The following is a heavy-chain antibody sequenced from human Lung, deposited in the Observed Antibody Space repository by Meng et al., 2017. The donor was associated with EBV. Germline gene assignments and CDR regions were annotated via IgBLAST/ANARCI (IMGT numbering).Heavy chain of an antibody. J-gene: IGHJ4*02. Sequence: QVALVQSGAKVKKPGASVKLFCKASGYTFTSCGISWVRQAPGQGLECMGWISGYNGNTNYAQKIQGRVTMTTDTSPSTAYMELRGLRSDDTAVYYCAREADGATFDYWGQGTLVTVSS. CDR2: ISGYNGNT. CDR3: AREADGATFDY. V-gene: IGHV1-18*01. CDR1: GYTFTSCG. D-gene: IGHD1-26*01.